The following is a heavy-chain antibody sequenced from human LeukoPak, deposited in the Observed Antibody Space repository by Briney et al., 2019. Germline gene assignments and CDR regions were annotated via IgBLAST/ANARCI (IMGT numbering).Heavy chain of an antibody. Sequence: SETLSLNCTVSGGSSTNFYWNWLRQPPGKGLEWIGYIYYTGSTDHNPSLKSRLTISVATSRNQFSLRLTSVIAADTAVYYCARGSLEHSSILENWGQGTLVTVSS. CDR1: GGSSTNFY. CDR3: ARGSLEHSSILEN. V-gene: IGHV4-59*01. CDR2: IYYTGST. J-gene: IGHJ4*02. D-gene: IGHD1-1*01.